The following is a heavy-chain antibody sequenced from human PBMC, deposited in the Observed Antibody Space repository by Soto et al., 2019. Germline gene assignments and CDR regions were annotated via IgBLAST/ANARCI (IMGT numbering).Heavy chain of an antibody. J-gene: IGHJ6*02. CDR1: GGSLSGYY. CDR2: IIHSGST. CDR3: ARGKLLTMVRGVSPMDV. V-gene: IGHV4-34*01. D-gene: IGHD3-10*01. Sequence: PSETLSLTCAVYGGSLSGYYWSWIRQPPGKGLEWIGEIIHSGSTNYNPSLKSRVTISVDTSKNQFSLKVTSVTAADTAVYYCARGKLLTMVRGVSPMDVWGQGTTVTVSS.